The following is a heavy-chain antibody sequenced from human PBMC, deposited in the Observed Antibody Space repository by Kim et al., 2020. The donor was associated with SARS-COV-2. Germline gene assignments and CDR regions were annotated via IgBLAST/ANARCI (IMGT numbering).Heavy chain of an antibody. J-gene: IGHJ4*02. Sequence: GGSLRLSCAASGFTFGDYAMHWVRQAPGKGLEWVSCISWNSGNIGYADSVKGRFTISRDKAKNSLYLQMNSLRAEDTALYYCAKDMRSGTTYSFDYWGQGTLVTVSS. CDR3: AKDMRSGTTYSFDY. CDR2: ISWNSGNI. V-gene: IGHV3-9*01. CDR1: GFTFGDYA. D-gene: IGHD2-2*01.